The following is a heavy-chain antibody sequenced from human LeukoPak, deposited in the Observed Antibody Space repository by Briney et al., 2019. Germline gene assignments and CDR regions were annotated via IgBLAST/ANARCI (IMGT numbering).Heavy chain of an antibody. CDR2: ISYDGSNK. J-gene: IGHJ4*02. D-gene: IGHD6-13*01. Sequence: GGSLRLSCAASGFSFSSYGMHWVRQAPGKGLEWVAVISYDGSNKYYGDSVKGRFTISRDNSKNTLYLQMDSLRGEDTAIYYCAKLALRLQLADSFDYWGQGTLVTVSS. V-gene: IGHV3-30*18. CDR1: GFSFSSYG. CDR3: AKLALRLQLADSFDY.